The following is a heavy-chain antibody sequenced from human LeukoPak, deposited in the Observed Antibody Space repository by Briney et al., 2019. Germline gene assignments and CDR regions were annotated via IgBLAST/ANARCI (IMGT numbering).Heavy chain of an antibody. V-gene: IGHV4-59*01. CDR3: ARGYSSSWYGSRIFDY. CDR2: MFHSGGT. J-gene: IGHJ4*02. Sequence: PSETLSLTCTVSGASFSSYYWSWIRQPPGKGLEWIGHMFHSGGTNYNPSLKSRVTISLDTSKNQLSLKVSSVTAADTAVYYCARGYSSSWYGSRIFDYWGQGTLVTVSS. CDR1: GASFSSYY. D-gene: IGHD6-13*01.